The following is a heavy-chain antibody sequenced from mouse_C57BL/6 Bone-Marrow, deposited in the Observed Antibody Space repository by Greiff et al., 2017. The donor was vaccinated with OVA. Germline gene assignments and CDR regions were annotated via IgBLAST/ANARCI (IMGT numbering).Heavy chain of an antibody. D-gene: IGHD1-1*01. CDR1: GFTFSDYG. CDR3: ARYHYYGSSYRAMDY. CDR2: ISSGSSTI. J-gene: IGHJ4*01. V-gene: IGHV5-17*01. Sequence: DVHLVESGGGLVKPGGSLKLSCAASGFTFSDYGMHWVRQAPEKGLEWVAYISSGSSTIYYADTVKGRFTISRDNAKNTLFLQMTSLRSEDTAMYYCARYHYYGSSYRAMDYWGQGTSVTVSS.